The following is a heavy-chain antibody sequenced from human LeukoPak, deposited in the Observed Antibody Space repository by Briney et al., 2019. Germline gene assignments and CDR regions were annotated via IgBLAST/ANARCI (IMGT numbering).Heavy chain of an antibody. Sequence: GSLRLSCAASGFTFSSYAMHWVRQAPGKGLEWVAVISYDGSNKYYADSVKGRFTISRDNSKNTLYLQMNSLRAEDTAVYYCARDSDYYYYGMDVWGQGTTVTVSS. V-gene: IGHV3-30-3*01. CDR3: ARDSDYYYYGMDV. J-gene: IGHJ6*02. CDR1: GFTFSSYA. CDR2: ISYDGSNK.